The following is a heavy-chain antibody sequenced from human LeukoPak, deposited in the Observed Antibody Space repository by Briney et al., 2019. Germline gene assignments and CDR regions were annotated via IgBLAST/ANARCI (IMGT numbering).Heavy chain of an antibody. D-gene: IGHD3-10*01. CDR1: GYTFTSND. V-gene: IGHV1-18*04. J-gene: IGHJ6*02. CDR2: ISGCNGNT. Sequence: ASVRVSFKASGYTFTSNDITWVRQAPGQGLEWMGWISGCNGNTNYAQKVKGRVTMTTDTSTTTAYMELRSLRSDDTAVYYCARGGMFRGVLDVWGQGTTVTVSS. CDR3: ARGGMFRGVLDV.